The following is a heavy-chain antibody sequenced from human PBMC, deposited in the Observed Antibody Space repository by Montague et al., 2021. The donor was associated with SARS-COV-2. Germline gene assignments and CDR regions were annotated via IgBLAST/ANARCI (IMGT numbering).Heavy chain of an antibody. Sequence: SETLSLTCTVSGGSISSSCYYWGWIRQPPGKGLEWIGSIYYSGSTNYNPSLKSPVTISVYTSKNQFSLKLSSVTAADTAVYYCAGQGPFTNIVGNSFGYWGQGTLVTVSS. CDR3: AGQGPFTNIVGNSFGY. V-gene: IGHV4-39*01. J-gene: IGHJ4*02. CDR2: IYYSGST. D-gene: IGHD3-22*01. CDR1: GGSISSSCYY.